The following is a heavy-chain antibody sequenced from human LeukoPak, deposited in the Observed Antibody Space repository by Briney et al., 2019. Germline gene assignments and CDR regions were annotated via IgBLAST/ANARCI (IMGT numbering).Heavy chain of an antibody. CDR2: IIPIFGTA. V-gene: IGHV1-69*13. CDR1: GGTFSSYA. Sequence: ASVNVSCKASGGTFSSYAISWVRQAPGQGLEWMGGIIPIFGTANYPQKFQGRGTVTPDESTSTAYMELSRLRSEDTAVYSCATLDRFLEWLYPYYYYMDVWGKGPTVTVSS. J-gene: IGHJ6*03. D-gene: IGHD3-3*01. CDR3: ATLDRFLEWLYPYYYYMDV.